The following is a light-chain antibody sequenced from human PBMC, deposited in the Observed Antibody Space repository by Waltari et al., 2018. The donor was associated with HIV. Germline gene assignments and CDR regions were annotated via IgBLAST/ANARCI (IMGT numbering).Light chain of an antibody. CDR2: GST. Sequence: ATQMTQPPPSISPSTDDRVTITCRASQDISTYVAWYQQKPGKAPKLLMFGSTILQSGVPSRFNGSGSGTDFSLNINCLQSEDFATYYCHQYSSFPQTFGQGTKVEIK. CDR1: QDISTY. CDR3: HQYSSFPQT. V-gene: IGKV1-8*01. J-gene: IGKJ1*01.